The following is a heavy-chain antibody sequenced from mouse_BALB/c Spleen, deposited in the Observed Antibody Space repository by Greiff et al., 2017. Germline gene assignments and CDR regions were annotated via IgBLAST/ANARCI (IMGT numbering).Heavy chain of an antibody. Sequence: VMLVESGPGLVAPSQSLSITCTVSGFSLTSYGVHWVRQPPGKGLEWLGVIWAGGSTNYNSALMSRLSISKDNSKSQVFLKMNSLQTDDTAMYYCARGQTVTGYAMDYWGQGTSVTVSS. CDR1: GFSLTSYG. J-gene: IGHJ4*01. CDR2: IWAGGST. D-gene: IGHD4-1*01. CDR3: ARGQTVTGYAMDY. V-gene: IGHV2-9*02.